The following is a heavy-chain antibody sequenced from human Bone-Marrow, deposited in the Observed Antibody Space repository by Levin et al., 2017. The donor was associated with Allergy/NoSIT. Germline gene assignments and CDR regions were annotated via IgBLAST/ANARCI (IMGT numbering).Heavy chain of an antibody. V-gene: IGHV3-7*04. CDR1: GFTFSSYW. CDR2: IKQDGSEK. Sequence: GESLKISCAASGFTFSSYWMSWVRQAPGKGLEWVANIKQDGSEKYYVDSVKGRFTISRDNAENSLYLQMDSLRADDTAVYYCARVGGSCYGYWGQGALVSVSS. J-gene: IGHJ4*02. CDR3: ARVGGSCYGY. D-gene: IGHD2-15*01.